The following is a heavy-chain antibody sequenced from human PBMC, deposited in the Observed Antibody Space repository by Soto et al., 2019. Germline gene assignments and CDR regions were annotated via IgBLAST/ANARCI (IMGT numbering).Heavy chain of an antibody. CDR1: GFTFSSYG. CDR3: AKDFSLFDYYDSSGYGPQGGMDV. CDR2: ISYDVSNK. D-gene: IGHD3-22*01. V-gene: IGHV3-30*18. J-gene: IGHJ6*02. Sequence: WGSLRLSCAASGFTFSSYGMHWVRQAPGKGLEWVAVISYDVSNKYYADSVKGRFTISRDNSKNTLYLQMNSLRAEDTAVYYCAKDFSLFDYYDSSGYGPQGGMDVWGQGTTVTVSS.